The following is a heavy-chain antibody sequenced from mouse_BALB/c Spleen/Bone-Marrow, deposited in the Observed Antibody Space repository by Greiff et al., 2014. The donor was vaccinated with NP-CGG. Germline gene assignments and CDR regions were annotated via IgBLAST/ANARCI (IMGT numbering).Heavy chain of an antibody. V-gene: IGHV2-9*02. D-gene: IGHD1-1*01. CDR1: GFSLTSYG. CDR2: IWAGGST. J-gene: IGHJ4*01. Sequence: VQLVESGPGLVAPSQSLSITCTVSGFSLTSYGVYWARQPPGKGLEWLGVIWAGGSTNYNSGLMSRLSISKDNSRSQVLLKMNSLQTDDTAMYYCARVYGSSYDPYYYAMDYWGQGTSVTVSS. CDR3: ARVYGSSYDPYYYAMDY.